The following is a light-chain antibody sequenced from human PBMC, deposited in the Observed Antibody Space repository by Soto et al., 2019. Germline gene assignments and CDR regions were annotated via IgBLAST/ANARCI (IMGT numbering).Light chain of an antibody. V-gene: IGLV2-14*01. CDR2: DVT. Sequence: LTQPASVSGSPVHSIAISCTGTSSDVGGYNYVSWYQQHPGKAPKLIIYDVTNRPSGVSNRFSGSESGNTASLTISGLQAEDEADYYCSSYTSSSTYVFGTGTKVTVL. CDR3: SSYTSSSTYV. J-gene: IGLJ1*01. CDR1: SSDVGGYNY.